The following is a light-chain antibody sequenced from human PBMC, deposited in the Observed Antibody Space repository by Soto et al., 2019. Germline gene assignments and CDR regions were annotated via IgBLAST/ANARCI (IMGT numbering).Light chain of an antibody. CDR1: QSVTSNY. CDR2: GAS. Sequence: EIVLTQSPGTLSLSPGERATLSCRASQSVTSNYLAWYQHKPGQAPRLLIYGASSRATGIPDRFSGSGAGTDFALTISRLEPEDFAVYYYQEYGSSPRTFGQGTKLEIK. J-gene: IGKJ2*01. CDR3: QEYGSSPRT. V-gene: IGKV3-20*01.